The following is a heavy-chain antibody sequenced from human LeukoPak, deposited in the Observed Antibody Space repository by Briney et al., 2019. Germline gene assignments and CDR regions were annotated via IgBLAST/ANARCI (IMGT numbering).Heavy chain of an antibody. CDR3: ARLGPRTFTPPYNDY. CDR1: GYTLTELS. D-gene: IGHD1-1*01. CDR2: FDPEDGET. V-gene: IGHV1-24*01. J-gene: IGHJ4*02. Sequence: ASVKVSCKVSGYTLTELSMHWVRQAPGKGLEWMGGFDPEDGETIYAQKFQGRVTMTEDTSTDTAYMELSSLRSEDTAVYYCARLGPRTFTPPYNDYWGQGTLVTVSS.